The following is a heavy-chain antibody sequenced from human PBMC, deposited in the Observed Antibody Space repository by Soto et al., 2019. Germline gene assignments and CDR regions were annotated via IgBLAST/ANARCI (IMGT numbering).Heavy chain of an antibody. D-gene: IGHD3-10*01. Sequence: QMHLVESGGGVVQPGRSLRLSCAASGFTFSNYGIHWVRQAPGKGLEWVADISYDGSDKWYADSVKGRFTISRDNSKNTVYLQMNGLGDEDTAVHYCASGEGLKGNDTRFDYWGQGSLVTVS. V-gene: IGHV3-30*03. J-gene: IGHJ4*02. CDR3: ASGEGLKGNDTRFDY. CDR1: GFTFSNYG. CDR2: ISYDGSDK.